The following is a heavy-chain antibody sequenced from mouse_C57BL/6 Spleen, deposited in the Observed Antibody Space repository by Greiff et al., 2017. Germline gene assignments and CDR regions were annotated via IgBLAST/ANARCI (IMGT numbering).Heavy chain of an antibody. CDR2: ISSGSSTI. D-gene: IGHD2-3*01. Sequence: EVQLVESGGGLVKPGGSLKLSCAASGFTFSDYGMHWVRQAPEKGLEWVAYISSGSSTIYYADTVKGRFTISRDNAKNTLFLQMTSLRSEDTAMYYCAKDGYPFAYWGQGTLVTVSA. CDR3: AKDGYPFAY. J-gene: IGHJ3*01. CDR1: GFTFSDYG. V-gene: IGHV5-17*01.